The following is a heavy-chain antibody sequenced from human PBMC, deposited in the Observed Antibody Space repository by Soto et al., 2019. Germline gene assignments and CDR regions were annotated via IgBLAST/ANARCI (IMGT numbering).Heavy chain of an antibody. V-gene: IGHV1-69*13. CDR2: IIPIFGTA. Sequence: SVKVSCKASGGTFSSYAISWVRQAPGQGLEWMGGIIPIFGTANYAQKFQGRVTITADESTSTAYMELSSLRSEDTAVYYCARALRFVERFAGGSFDIWGQGTMVTVSS. CDR1: GGTFSSYA. D-gene: IGHD3-3*01. J-gene: IGHJ3*02. CDR3: ARALRFVERFAGGSFDI.